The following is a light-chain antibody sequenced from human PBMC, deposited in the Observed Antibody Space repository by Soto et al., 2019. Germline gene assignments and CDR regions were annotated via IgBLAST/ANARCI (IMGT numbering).Light chain of an antibody. CDR3: RSYTSSNTEV. CDR1: SSDIGAYNY. CDR2: DVS. J-gene: IGLJ1*01. V-gene: IGLV2-14*03. Sequence: QSALTQAASVSGSPGQSITISCTGTSSDIGAYNYVSWYQHHPGKAPKLIIYDVSTRPSGVSDRFSASKSGNTASLTISGLQADDEADYYCRSYTSSNTEVFGTGTKVTVL.